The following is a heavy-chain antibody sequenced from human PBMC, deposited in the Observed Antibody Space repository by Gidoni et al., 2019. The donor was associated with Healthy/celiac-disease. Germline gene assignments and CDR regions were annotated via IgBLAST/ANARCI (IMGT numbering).Heavy chain of an antibody. V-gene: IGHV1-2*02. Sequence: QVQLVQSGAEVKKPGASVTVSCKASGYTFTGYYMHWVRQAPGQGFEWMGWINPNSGGTNYAQKFQGRVTMTRDTSISTAYMELSRLRSDDTAVYYCARDADFHWSGYYYYWGQGTLVTVSS. D-gene: IGHD3-3*01. CDR2: INPNSGGT. CDR1: GYTFTGYY. J-gene: IGHJ4*02. CDR3: ARDADFHWSGYYYY.